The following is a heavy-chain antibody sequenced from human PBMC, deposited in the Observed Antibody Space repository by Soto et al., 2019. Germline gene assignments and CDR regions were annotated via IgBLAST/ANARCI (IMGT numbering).Heavy chain of an antibody. D-gene: IGHD3-22*01. CDR1: GGSISSSNW. V-gene: IGHV4-4*02. Sequence: QVQLQESGPGLVKPSGTLSLTCAVSGGSISSSNWWCWVRQPPGKGLEWLGEIYHSGSTNYNPSLKSRVTISVDKSKNQFSLKLSSVTAADTAVYYCARDPTTTMIVVAGGGEWAFDIWGQGTMVTVSS. CDR3: ARDPTTTMIVVAGGGEWAFDI. J-gene: IGHJ3*02. CDR2: IYHSGST.